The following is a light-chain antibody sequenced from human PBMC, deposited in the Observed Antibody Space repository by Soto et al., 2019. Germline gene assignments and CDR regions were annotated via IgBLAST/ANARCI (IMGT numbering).Light chain of an antibody. V-gene: IGKV3-20*01. CDR1: QSVSSSD. CDR2: GAS. J-gene: IGKJ1*01. CDR3: QHFGRSSWT. Sequence: EIVLTQSPGTLSLSPGERATLSCRASQSVSSSDLAWYQQKPGQAPRLLIYGASSRATGIPDRFSGSGSGTDFTLTISRLEPEEFAVYYCQHFGRSSWTFGQGTKVEIK.